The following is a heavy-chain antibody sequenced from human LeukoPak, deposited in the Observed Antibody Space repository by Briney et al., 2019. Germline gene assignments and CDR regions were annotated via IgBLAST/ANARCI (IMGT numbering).Heavy chain of an antibody. V-gene: IGHV3-7*01. CDR2: IKQDGSEK. D-gene: IGHD2-15*01. Sequence: GGSLRLSCAASGFTLSSYWISWVRQAPGKGLERVANIKQDGSEKYYVDSVKGRFTISRDNAKNSLYLQMNSLRAEDTAVYYCARVGSSPPGDAFDIWGQGTMVTVSS. CDR1: GFTLSSYW. J-gene: IGHJ3*02. CDR3: ARVGSSPPGDAFDI.